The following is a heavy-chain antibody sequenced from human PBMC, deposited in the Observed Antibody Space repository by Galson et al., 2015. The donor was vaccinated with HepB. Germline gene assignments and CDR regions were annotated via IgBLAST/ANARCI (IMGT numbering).Heavy chain of an antibody. V-gene: IGHV3-21*01. CDR1: GFTFSSYA. D-gene: IGHD2/OR15-2a*01. CDR2: ISSSSSYI. CDR3: ARGSIRGSGAFDI. J-gene: IGHJ3*02. Sequence: SLRLSCAASGFTFSSYAMSWVRQAPGKGLEWVSSISSSSSYIYYADSVKGRFTISRDNAKNSLYLQMNSLRAEDTAVYYCARGSIRGSGAFDIWGQGTMVTVSS.